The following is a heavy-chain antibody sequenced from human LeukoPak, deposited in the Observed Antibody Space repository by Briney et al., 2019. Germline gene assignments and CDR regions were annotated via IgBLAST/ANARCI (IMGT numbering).Heavy chain of an antibody. V-gene: IGHV4-59*01. CDR2: IYYSGST. D-gene: IGHD1-26*01. CDR1: GGPISSYY. Sequence: PSETLSLTCTVSGGPISSYYWSWIRQPPGKGLEWIGYIYYSGSTNYNPSLKSRATISVDTSKNQFSLKLSSVTAADTAVYYCARAPIVGATTVDYWGQGTLVTVSS. J-gene: IGHJ4*02. CDR3: ARAPIVGATTVDY.